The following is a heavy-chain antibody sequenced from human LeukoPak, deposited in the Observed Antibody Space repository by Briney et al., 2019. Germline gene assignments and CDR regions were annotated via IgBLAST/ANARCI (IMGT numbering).Heavy chain of an antibody. V-gene: IGHV4-34*01. Sequence: SETLSLTCAVYGGSFSGYYWSWIRQPPGKGPEWIGEINHSGSTNYNPSLKSRVTISVDTSKNQFSLKLSSVTAADTAVYYCARGIGYYYDSSGYYYFDYWGQGTLVTVSS. CDR3: ARGIGYYYDSSGYYYFDY. J-gene: IGHJ4*02. D-gene: IGHD3-22*01. CDR2: INHSGST. CDR1: GGSFSGYY.